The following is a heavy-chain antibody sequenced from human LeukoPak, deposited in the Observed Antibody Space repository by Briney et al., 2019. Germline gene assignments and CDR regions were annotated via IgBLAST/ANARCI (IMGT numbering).Heavy chain of an antibody. V-gene: IGHV4-34*01. J-gene: IGHJ6*03. CDR2: INHSGST. CDR1: GGSFSGYY. Sequence: SETLSLTCAVYGGSFSGYYWSWIRQPPGKGLEWIGEINHSGSTNYNPSLKSRVTISVDTSKNQFSLKVSSVTAADTAVYYCARGDCSGPICYSPMDVWGTGTTVTVSS. CDR3: ARGDCSGPICYSPMDV. D-gene: IGHD2-21*01.